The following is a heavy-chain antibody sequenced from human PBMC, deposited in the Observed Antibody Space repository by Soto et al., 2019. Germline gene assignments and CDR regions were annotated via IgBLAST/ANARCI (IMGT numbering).Heavy chain of an antibody. CDR2: ISSTGGST. CDR3: VARYCSSTTCYQVDY. J-gene: IGHJ4*02. Sequence: TGGSLRLSCSASGFTFTNYAIHWIRQAPGKGLEYVSAISSTGGSTYYADFVKGRFTISRDNSKNTVYLQMSSLRSEDSAVYYCVARYCSSTTCYQVDYWGQGTLVTVSS. D-gene: IGHD2-2*01. CDR1: GFTFTNYA. V-gene: IGHV3-64D*06.